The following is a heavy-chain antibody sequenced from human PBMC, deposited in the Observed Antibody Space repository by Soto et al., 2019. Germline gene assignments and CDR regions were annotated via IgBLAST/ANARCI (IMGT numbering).Heavy chain of an antibody. J-gene: IGHJ6*03. Sequence: GGSLRLSCAASGFTFSSYSMNWVRQAPGKGLEWVSYISSSSSTIYYADSVKGRFTISRDNAKNSLYLQMNSLRAEDTAVYYCARSGYCSGGSCSTKYYYYYYMDVWGKGTTVTVSS. CDR3: ARSGYCSGGSCSTKYYYYYYMDV. CDR1: GFTFSSYS. D-gene: IGHD2-15*01. V-gene: IGHV3-48*01. CDR2: ISSSSSTI.